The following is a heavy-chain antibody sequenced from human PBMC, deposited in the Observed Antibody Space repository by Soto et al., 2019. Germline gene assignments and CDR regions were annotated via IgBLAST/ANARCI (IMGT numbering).Heavy chain of an antibody. CDR3: VRVAVVVSTGFDS. D-gene: IGHD2-21*01. J-gene: IGHJ4*02. Sequence: EVQLVESGGGLVQPGGSLRLSCVASGFIFSSHGMSWVRQAPGKGLEWVANIKQDGSEIYYVDSVKGRFTISRDNAKNPLYLQMNSLGGEDTAVYSCVRVAVVVSTGFDSWGQGTLVTVSS. CDR1: GFIFSSHG. V-gene: IGHV3-7*04. CDR2: IKQDGSEI.